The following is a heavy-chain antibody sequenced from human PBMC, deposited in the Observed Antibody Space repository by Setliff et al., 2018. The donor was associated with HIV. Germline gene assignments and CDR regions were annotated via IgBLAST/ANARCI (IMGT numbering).Heavy chain of an antibody. V-gene: IGHV1-24*01. J-gene: IGHJ4*02. CDR2: FDPEDGET. CDR3: ATAPLRSGYAPLFDY. Sequence: GASVKVSCKVSGYTLTELSMQWVRQAPGKGLEWMGGFDPEDGETIYAQKFQGRVTMTEDKSTSTAYMELSSLRSEDTAVYYCATAPLRSGYAPLFDYWGQGTLVTVSS. CDR1: GYTLTELS. D-gene: IGHD5-12*01.